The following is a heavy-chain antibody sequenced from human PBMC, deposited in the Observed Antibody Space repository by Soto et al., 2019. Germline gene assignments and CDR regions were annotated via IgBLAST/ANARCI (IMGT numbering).Heavy chain of an antibody. J-gene: IGHJ4*02. V-gene: IGHV3-21*01. CDR3: ARDYGRIAVAGLDY. CDR2: ISSSSSYI. Sequence: GGSLRLSCAASGFTFSSYSMNWVRQAPGKGLEWVSSISSSSSYIYYADSVKGRFTISRDNAKNSLYLQMNSLRAEDTAVYYCARDYGRIAVAGLDYWGQGTLVTVSS. D-gene: IGHD6-19*01. CDR1: GFTFSSYS.